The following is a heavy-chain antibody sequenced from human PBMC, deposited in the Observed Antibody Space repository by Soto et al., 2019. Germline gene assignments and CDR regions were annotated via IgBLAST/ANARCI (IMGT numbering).Heavy chain of an antibody. V-gene: IGHV1-18*01. CDR3: ARNPAGRPAGIVIDY. J-gene: IGHJ4*02. CDR2: ISAYNGNT. D-gene: IGHD3-16*02. Sequence: QVQLVQSGAEVKKPGASVKVSCRASGYTFTSYGISWVRQAPGQGLEWMGWISAYNGNTNYAQKLQGRVTMTTDTSTSTAYMELRSLRSDDTAVYYCARNPAGRPAGIVIDYWGQGTLVTVSS. CDR1: GYTFTSYG.